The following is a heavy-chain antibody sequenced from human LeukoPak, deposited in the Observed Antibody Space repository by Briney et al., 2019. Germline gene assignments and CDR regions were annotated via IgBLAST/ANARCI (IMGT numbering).Heavy chain of an antibody. CDR2: ISGSGGST. J-gene: IGHJ4*02. D-gene: IGHD2-15*01. CDR3: ASLGYCSGGSCDY. Sequence: GGSLRLSCAASGFTFSSYAMSWVRQAPGKGLEWVSAISGSGGSTYYADSVKGRFTISRDNSKNTLYLQMNSLRAEDTAVYYCASLGYCSGGSCDYWGQGTLVTVSS. CDR1: GFTFSSYA. V-gene: IGHV3-23*01.